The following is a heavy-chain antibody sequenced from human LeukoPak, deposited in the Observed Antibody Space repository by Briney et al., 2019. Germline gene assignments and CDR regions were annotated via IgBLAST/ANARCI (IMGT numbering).Heavy chain of an antibody. J-gene: IGHJ4*02. D-gene: IGHD4-17*01. CDR2: IHYSGNT. CDR1: GGAISSYY. Sequence: SETLSLTCTVSGGAISSYYWSWIRQPPGKGLEWIAYIHYSGNTNYSPSLKSRVTISVDTSKNQFSLRLTSVTAADTAVYYCARSGAVTNFDYWGQGTLVSVSS. V-gene: IGHV4-59*01. CDR3: ARSGAVTNFDY.